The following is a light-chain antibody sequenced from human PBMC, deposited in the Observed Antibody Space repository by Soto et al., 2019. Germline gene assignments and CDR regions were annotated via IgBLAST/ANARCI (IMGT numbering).Light chain of an antibody. Sequence: DIQMTQSPSSLSASVGDRVTITCRASQAIRNDLAWYQQKPGKVPQRLIYGASSLQSGVPSRFSGSGSGTEFSLTISSLQPEDFATYYCLQHNSYPRTFGQGTKVEIK. J-gene: IGKJ1*01. CDR1: QAIRND. V-gene: IGKV1-17*01. CDR2: GAS. CDR3: LQHNSYPRT.